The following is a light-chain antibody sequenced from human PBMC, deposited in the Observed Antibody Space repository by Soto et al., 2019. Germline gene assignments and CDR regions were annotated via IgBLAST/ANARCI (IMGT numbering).Light chain of an antibody. CDR2: DAS. CDR3: QQYDNLLIT. V-gene: IGKV1-33*01. J-gene: IGKJ5*01. CDR1: QDISNY. Sequence: DIQMTQSPSSLSASVGDRVTITCQASQDISNYLNWYQQKPGKAPKLLIYDASNLETGVPSRFSGSGSGTDFTFTCSSLQPEDIATYYCQQYDNLLITFGQGTRLEIK.